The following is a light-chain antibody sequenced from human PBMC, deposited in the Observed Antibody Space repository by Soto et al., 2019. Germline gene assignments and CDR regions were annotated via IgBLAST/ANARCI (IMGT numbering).Light chain of an antibody. J-gene: IGKJ1*01. CDR1: QSVSGD. CDR2: RTS. CDR3: QQYDRWPPWT. V-gene: IGKV3-15*01. Sequence: EIVMMQSPAILSVSPGERATLSCRTSQSVSGDLAWYQQKPGQAPRLLMYRTSIRATGVPARFSGSGSGTDFTLTISSLQSEDFALYYCQQYDRWPPWTFGQGTKVEIK.